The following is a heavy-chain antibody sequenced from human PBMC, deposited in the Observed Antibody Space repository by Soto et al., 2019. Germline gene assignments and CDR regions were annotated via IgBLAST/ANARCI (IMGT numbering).Heavy chain of an antibody. CDR1: GGTFSSYA. CDR3: ARDHCSGGSCYSPTSYYGIDV. V-gene: IGHV1-69*13. D-gene: IGHD2-15*01. J-gene: IGHJ6*04. Sequence: SVNVSCKASGGTFSSYAISWVRQAPGQGLEWMGGIIPIFGTANYAQKFQGRVTITADESTSTAYMELSSLRSEDTAVYYCARDHCSGGSCYSPTSYYGIDVWGNGNTVTVSA. CDR2: IIPIFGTA.